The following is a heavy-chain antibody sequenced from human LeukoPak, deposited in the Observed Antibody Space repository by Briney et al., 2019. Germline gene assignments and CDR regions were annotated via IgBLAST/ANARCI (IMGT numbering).Heavy chain of an antibody. Sequence: SETLSLTCTVSGYSISSGYYWGWIRPPPGKGLEWIGSIYHSGSTYYNPSLKSRVTISVDTSKNHFSLKLSSVTAADTAVYYCARYYYDSSGYYSGFDYWGQGTLVTVSS. CDR2: IYHSGST. CDR1: GYSISSGYY. D-gene: IGHD3-22*01. V-gene: IGHV4-38-2*02. CDR3: ARYYYDSSGYYSGFDY. J-gene: IGHJ4*02.